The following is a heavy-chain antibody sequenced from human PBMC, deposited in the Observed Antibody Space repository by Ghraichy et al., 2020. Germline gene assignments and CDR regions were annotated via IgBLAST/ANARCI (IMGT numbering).Heavy chain of an antibody. Sequence: SETLSLTCAVYGGSFSGYYWSWIRQPPGKGLEWIGEINHSGSTNYNPSLKSRVTISVDTSKNQFSLKLSSVTAADTAVYYCVSGRSGYSSSPFDYWGQGTLVTVSS. D-gene: IGHD3-3*01. J-gene: IGHJ4*02. CDR3: VSGRSGYSSSPFDY. CDR1: GGSFSGYY. CDR2: INHSGST. V-gene: IGHV4-34*01.